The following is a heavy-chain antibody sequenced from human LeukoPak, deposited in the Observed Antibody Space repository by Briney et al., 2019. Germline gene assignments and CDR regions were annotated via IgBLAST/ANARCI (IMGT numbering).Heavy chain of an antibody. Sequence: ASVKVSCKASGYTFTSYDINWVRQATGQGLEWMGWMNPNSGNTGYAQKFQGRVTMTRNTSISTAYMELSSLRSEDTAAYYCARGITGDVGYDYWGQGTLVTVSS. J-gene: IGHJ4*02. CDR3: ARGITGDVGYDY. CDR1: GYTFTSYD. V-gene: IGHV1-8*01. D-gene: IGHD7-27*01. CDR2: MNPNSGNT.